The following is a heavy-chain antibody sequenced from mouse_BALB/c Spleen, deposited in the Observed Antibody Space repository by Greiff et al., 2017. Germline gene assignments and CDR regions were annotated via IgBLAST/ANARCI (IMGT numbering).Heavy chain of an antibody. CDR3: ARIVYYVTTRAY. D-gene: IGHD2-1*01. CDR1: GFNIKDYY. J-gene: IGHJ3*01. Sequence: VQLQQSGAELVRPGALVKLSCKASGFNIKDYYMHWVKQRPEQGLEWIGWIDPENGNTIYDPKFQGKASITADTSSNTAYLQLSSLTSEDTAVYYCARIVYYVTTRAYWGQGTLVTVSA. V-gene: IGHV14-1*02. CDR2: IDPENGNT.